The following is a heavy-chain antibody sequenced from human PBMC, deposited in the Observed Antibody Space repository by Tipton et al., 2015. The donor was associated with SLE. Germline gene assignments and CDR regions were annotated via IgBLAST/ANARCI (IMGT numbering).Heavy chain of an antibody. V-gene: IGHV4-61*01. CDR2: VYYTGST. Sequence: GLVKPSETLSVTCTVSGGSVSSGSYYWSWIRQSPGKGLEWLGYVYYTGSTNYNPSLNSRLTISVDTSKNQFSLRLNSVTAADTAIYYCASRLPTYSYPSSGLDPFDIWGQGTLVTVSS. J-gene: IGHJ3*02. CDR1: GGSVSSGSYY. D-gene: IGHD3-22*01. CDR3: ASRLPTYSYPSSGLDPFDI.